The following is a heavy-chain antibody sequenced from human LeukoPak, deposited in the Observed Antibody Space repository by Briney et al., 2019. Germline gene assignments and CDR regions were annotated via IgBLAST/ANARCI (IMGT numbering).Heavy chain of an antibody. V-gene: IGHV4-59*01. CDR1: GVSISPYY. CDR2: IYYSGST. Sequence: SETLSLTCTVSGVSISPYYWSWMRQPPGKGLEWIGYIYYSGSTNYNPSLTSRITISVDTSKNQFSLKLSSVTAADTAVYYCARAAGGDYWGQGTLVTVSS. CDR3: ARAAGGDY. J-gene: IGHJ4*02. D-gene: IGHD6-13*01.